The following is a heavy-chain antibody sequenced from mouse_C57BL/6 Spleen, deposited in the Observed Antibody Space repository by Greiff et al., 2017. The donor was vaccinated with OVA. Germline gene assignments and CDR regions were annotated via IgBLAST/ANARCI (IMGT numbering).Heavy chain of an antibody. Sequence: VQLQQSGAELVRPGTSVKVSCKASGYAFTNYLIEWVKQRPGQGLEWIGVINPGSGGTNYNEKFKGKATLTADKSSSTAYMQLSSLTSEDSAVYFCARWARDLCDYWGQGTTLTVSS. CDR2: INPGSGGT. V-gene: IGHV1-54*01. CDR1: GYAFTNYL. CDR3: ARWARDLCDY. J-gene: IGHJ2*01. D-gene: IGHD6-1*01.